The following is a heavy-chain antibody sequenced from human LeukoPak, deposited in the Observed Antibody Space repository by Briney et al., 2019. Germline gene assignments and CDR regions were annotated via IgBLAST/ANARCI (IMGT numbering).Heavy chain of an antibody. J-gene: IGHJ4*02. D-gene: IGHD3-16*01. CDR1: GGSISSYY. Sequence: SETLSLTCTVSGGSISSYYWSWIRQPPGKGLEWIGCIYYSGSTDYNPSLKSRVTISVDTSKNQFSLKLSSVTAADTAVYYCARNPGDIDYWGQGTLVTVSS. CDR2: IYYSGST. V-gene: IGHV4-59*08. CDR3: ARNPGDIDY.